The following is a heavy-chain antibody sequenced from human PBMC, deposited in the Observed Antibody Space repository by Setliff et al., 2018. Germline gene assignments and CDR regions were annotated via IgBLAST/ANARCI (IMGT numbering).Heavy chain of an antibody. Sequence: ASVKVSCKASGYTFTSYALHWVRQAPGQGLEWMGWINPNSGGTNYAQKFQGWVTITRDTSASTAYMELSSLRSEDTAVYYCARGGTGEVLDYYYGMDVWGQGTTVTVSS. J-gene: IGHJ6*02. D-gene: IGHD1-1*01. CDR2: INPNSGGT. CDR3: ARGGTGEVLDYYYGMDV. CDR1: GYTFTSYA. V-gene: IGHV1-2*04.